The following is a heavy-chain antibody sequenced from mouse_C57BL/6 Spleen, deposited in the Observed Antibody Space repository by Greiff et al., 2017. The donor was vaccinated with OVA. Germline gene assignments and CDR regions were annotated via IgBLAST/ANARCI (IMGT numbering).Heavy chain of an antibody. V-gene: IGHV14-1*01. CDR2: IDPEDGDT. J-gene: IGHJ3*01. D-gene: IGHD1-1*01. Sequence: VQLQQSGAELVRPGASVKLSCTASGFNIKDYYMHWVKQRPEQGLEWIGRIDPEDGDTEYAPKFQGKATMTADTSSNTAYLQLSSLTSEDTAVYYCTTESTTVVEGFAYWGQGTLVTVSA. CDR1: GFNIKDYY. CDR3: TTESTTVVEGFAY.